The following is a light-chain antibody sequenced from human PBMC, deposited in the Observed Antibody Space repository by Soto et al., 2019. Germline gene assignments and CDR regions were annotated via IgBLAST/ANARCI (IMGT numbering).Light chain of an antibody. V-gene: IGLV2-14*01. Sequence: QSALTQPASVSGSPGQSITISCTGTSSDVGAYNYVSWYQQHPGKAPKLVIYDVSNRPSGVSSRFSGSKSGNTASLTISGLQAEDEADYYCSSYTSRSIPVVFGGGTQLTVL. J-gene: IGLJ2*01. CDR2: DVS. CDR3: SSYTSRSIPVV. CDR1: SSDVGAYNY.